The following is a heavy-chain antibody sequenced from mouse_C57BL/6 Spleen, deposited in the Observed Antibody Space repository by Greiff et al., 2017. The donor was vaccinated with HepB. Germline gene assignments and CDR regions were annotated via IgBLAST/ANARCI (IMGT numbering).Heavy chain of an antibody. CDR1: GYSFTDYN. CDR2: INPNYGTT. CDR3: ARKDYGSSYGGFAY. J-gene: IGHJ3*01. Sequence: QLQESGPELVKPGASVKISCKASGYSFTDYNMNWVKQSNGKSLEWIGVINPNYGTTSYNQKFKGKATLTVDQSSSTAYMQLNSLTSEDSAVYYCARKDYGSSYGGFAYWGQGTLVTVSA. V-gene: IGHV1-39*01. D-gene: IGHD1-1*01.